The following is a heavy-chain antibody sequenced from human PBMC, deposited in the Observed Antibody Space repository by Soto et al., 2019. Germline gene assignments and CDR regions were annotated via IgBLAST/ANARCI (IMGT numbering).Heavy chain of an antibody. J-gene: IGHJ4*02. CDR1: GFTFSNYN. D-gene: IGHD3-3*01. CDR3: ARGPDFWSGYYPAPIDY. CDR2: ISSSSVTR. Sequence: GGSLRLSCAASGFTFSNYNMNWVRQAPGKGLEWVSYISSSSVTRCYADSVKGRFTISRDNAKNSLYLQMNSLRDEDTAVYYCARGPDFWSGYYPAPIDYWGQGTLVTVSS. V-gene: IGHV3-48*02.